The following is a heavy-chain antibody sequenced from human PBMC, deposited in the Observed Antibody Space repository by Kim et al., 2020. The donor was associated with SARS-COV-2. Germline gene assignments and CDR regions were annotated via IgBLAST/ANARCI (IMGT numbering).Heavy chain of an antibody. CDR3: ARGNSSGWSFDY. D-gene: IGHD6-19*01. CDR2: IYYSGST. Sequence: SETLSLTCTVSGGSISSGGYYWSWIRQHPGKGLEWIGYIYYSGSTYYNPSLKSRVTISVDTSKNQFSLKLSSVTAADTAVYYCARGNSSGWSFDYWGQGTLVTVSS. CDR1: GGSISSGGYY. V-gene: IGHV4-31*03. J-gene: IGHJ4*02.